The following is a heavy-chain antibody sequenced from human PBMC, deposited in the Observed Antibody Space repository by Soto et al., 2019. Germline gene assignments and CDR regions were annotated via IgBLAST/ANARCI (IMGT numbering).Heavy chain of an antibody. V-gene: IGHV4-34*01. J-gene: IGHJ4*02. D-gene: IGHD3-10*01. Sequence: SETLSLTCAVYGGSFSGYYWSWIRQPPGKGLEWIGEINHSGSTNYNPSLKSRVTISVDTSKNQFSLKLSSVTAADTAVYYCARRIRGVTMVRGVNNKRGYFDYWGQGTLVTVSS. CDR3: ARRIRGVTMVRGVNNKRGYFDY. CDR1: GGSFSGYY. CDR2: INHSGST.